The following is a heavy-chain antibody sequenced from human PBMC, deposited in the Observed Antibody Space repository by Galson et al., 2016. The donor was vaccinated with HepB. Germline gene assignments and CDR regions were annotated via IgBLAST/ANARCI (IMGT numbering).Heavy chain of an antibody. CDR3: APEADYGGKSG. V-gene: IGHV3-7*03. Sequence: SLRLSCAVSGFSISNHYMNWVCQAPGKGLEWVANINEDGSEENYVDSVKGRFTISRDNSKNSLSLQMSGLRVEDTGVSYCAPEADYGGKSGWGQGTLVTVS. CDR1: GFSISNHY. CDR2: INEDGSEE. D-gene: IGHD4-23*01. J-gene: IGHJ4*02.